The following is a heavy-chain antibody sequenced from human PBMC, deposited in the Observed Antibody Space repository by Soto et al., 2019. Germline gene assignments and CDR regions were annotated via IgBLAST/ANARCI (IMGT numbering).Heavy chain of an antibody. Sequence: SETLSLTCTVSGGSISSYYWSWIRQPPGKGLEWIGYIYYSGSTNYNPSLKSRVTISVDTSKNQFSLKLSPVTAADTAVYYCARDKQWQHSYGMDVWGQGTTVTV. CDR1: GGSISSYY. J-gene: IGHJ6*02. CDR2: IYYSGST. V-gene: IGHV4-59*01. CDR3: ARDKQWQHSYGMDV. D-gene: IGHD6-19*01.